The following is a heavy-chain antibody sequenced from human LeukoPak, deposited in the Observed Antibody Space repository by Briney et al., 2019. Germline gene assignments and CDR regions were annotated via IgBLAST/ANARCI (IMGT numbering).Heavy chain of an antibody. J-gene: IGHJ4*02. CDR2: IYYSGST. CDR3: ARARYGDYLFGY. CDR1: GGSISSGDYY. D-gene: IGHD4-17*01. Sequence: SETLSLTCTVSGGSISSGDYYWSWIRQPPGKGLEWIGHIYYSGSTYYNPSLKSRVTISVDTSKNQFSLKLSSVTAADTAVYYYARARYGDYLFGYWGQGTLVTVSS. V-gene: IGHV4-30-4*01.